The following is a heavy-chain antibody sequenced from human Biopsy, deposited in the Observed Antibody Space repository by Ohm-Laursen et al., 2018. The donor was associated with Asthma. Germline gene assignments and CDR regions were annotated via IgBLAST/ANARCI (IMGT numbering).Heavy chain of an antibody. CDR1: GFDLRDYT. V-gene: IGHV3-21*01. CDR2: NSSLSRYI. Sequence: SLRLSCAASGFDLRDYTMNWVRQAPGKGLEWVASNSSLSRYIYHATSLRGRFTISRDNAKRSLYLQMDSLRGDDTAVYYCSRDFTIGSGSPFHFWGRGTLVTVSS. J-gene: IGHJ4*02. D-gene: IGHD3-10*01. CDR3: SRDFTIGSGSPFHF.